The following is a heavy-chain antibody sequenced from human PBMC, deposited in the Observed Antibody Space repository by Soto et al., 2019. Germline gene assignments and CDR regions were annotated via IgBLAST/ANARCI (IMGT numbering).Heavy chain of an antibody. Sequence: SETLSLTCAVSGGSISTSNWWSWVRQPPGKGLEWIGEIYHSGSTNYNPSLKSRVTISVDKSKNQFSLKLSSVTAADMAVYYCARVGDYSGYDLFDYWGQGTLVTVSS. CDR1: GGSISTSNW. CDR3: ARVGDYSGYDLFDY. CDR2: IYHSGST. D-gene: IGHD5-12*01. V-gene: IGHV4-4*02. J-gene: IGHJ4*02.